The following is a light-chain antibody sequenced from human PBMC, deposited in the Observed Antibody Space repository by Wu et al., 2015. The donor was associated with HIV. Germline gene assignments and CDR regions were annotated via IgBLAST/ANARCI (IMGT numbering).Light chain of an antibody. CDR3: QQYGSSPIT. Sequence: EIILTQSPGTLSLSPGERATLSCRASQSISANYVAWYQQRPGQAPRLLIFGVSNRATGIPPRFSGSGSGTDFTLTISRLEPEDFAVYYCQQYGSSPITFGQGTRLEIK. J-gene: IGKJ5*01. V-gene: IGKV3-20*01. CDR1: QSISANY. CDR2: GVS.